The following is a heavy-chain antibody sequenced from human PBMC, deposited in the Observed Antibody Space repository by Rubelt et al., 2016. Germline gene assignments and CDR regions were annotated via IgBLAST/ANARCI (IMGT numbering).Heavy chain of an antibody. Sequence: GKGLEWVSVIYSGGSTFYADSVKGRFTISRDNSKKTLYLQMKSLRAEDTAVYYCARLPTSITIFGFDIWGQGTMVTVSS. D-gene: IGHD3-3*01. J-gene: IGHJ3*02. V-gene: IGHV3-53*01. CDR2: IYSGGST. CDR3: ARLPTSITIFGFDI.